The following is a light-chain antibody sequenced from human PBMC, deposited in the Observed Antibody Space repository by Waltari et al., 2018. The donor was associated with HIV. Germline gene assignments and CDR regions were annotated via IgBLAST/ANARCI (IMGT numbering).Light chain of an antibody. Sequence: QSALTQPASVSESPGPSITISCSGTSSDIGSYNLVSWYQQHPGKAPKLIIYDVNKPPSGVSNRFSGSKSGNTASLTISGLQAEDEADYYCSSYAGARGGVFGGGTKLTVL. J-gene: IGLJ2*01. CDR2: DVN. CDR1: SSDIGSYNL. CDR3: SSYAGARGGV. V-gene: IGLV2-23*02.